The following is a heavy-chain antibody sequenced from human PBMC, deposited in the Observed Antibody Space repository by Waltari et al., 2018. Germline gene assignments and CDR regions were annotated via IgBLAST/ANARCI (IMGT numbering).Heavy chain of an antibody. CDR1: GGSISRHY. J-gene: IGHJ6*03. V-gene: IGHV4-59*11. D-gene: IGHD3-10*01. CDR2: IYYSGST. CDR3: ARVRGLLWFGETYYYMDV. Sequence: QVQLQESGPGLVKPSETLSLTCTVSGGSISRHYWSWIRQPPGQGLEWIGYIYYSGSTNYNPSLKSRVTISVDTSKNQFSLKLSSVTAADTAVYYCARVRGLLWFGETYYYMDVWGKGTTVTVSS.